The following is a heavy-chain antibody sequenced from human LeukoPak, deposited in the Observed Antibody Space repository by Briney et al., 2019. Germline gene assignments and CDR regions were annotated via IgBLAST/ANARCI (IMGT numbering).Heavy chain of an antibody. D-gene: IGHD3-10*01. CDR2: IKEDGSEK. V-gene: IGHV3-7*01. CDR3: ARTIRGY. J-gene: IGHJ4*02. Sequence: GSLRLSCAASGFTFSNYWMSWVRQAPGKGLEWVANIKEDGSEKYYVDSVKGRFTISRDNAKNSLYLQMDSLRAEDTAVYYCARTIRGYWGQGTLVTVSS. CDR1: GFTFSNYW.